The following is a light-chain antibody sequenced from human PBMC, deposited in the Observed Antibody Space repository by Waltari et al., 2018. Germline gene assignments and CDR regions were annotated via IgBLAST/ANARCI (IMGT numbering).Light chain of an antibody. CDR2: DAS. Sequence: EIVLTQSPATLSLSPGERATVSCRASQSVRRYLAWYQQKPGQAPRLLIYDASNRATGIPARFSGSGSGTDFTLTISSLEPEDFAVYYCQQRSNWPRAFGGGTKVEIK. V-gene: IGKV3-11*01. J-gene: IGKJ4*01. CDR1: QSVRRY. CDR3: QQRSNWPRA.